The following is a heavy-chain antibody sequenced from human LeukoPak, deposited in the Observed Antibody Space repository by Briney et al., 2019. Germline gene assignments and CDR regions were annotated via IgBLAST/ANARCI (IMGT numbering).Heavy chain of an antibody. CDR3: AREPPAAGHRWFDP. D-gene: IGHD6-13*01. V-gene: IGHV1-46*01. Sequence: ASVKVSCKASGYTFTSYGISWVRQAPGQGLEWMGIINPSGGSTTYAQKFQGRVTMTRDMSTSTVYMELSSLRSEDTAVYYCAREPPAAGHRWFDPWGQGTLVTVSS. CDR2: INPSGGST. J-gene: IGHJ5*02. CDR1: GYTFTSYG.